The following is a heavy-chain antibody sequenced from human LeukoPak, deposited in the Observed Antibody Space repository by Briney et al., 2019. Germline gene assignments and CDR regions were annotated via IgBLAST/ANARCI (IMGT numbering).Heavy chain of an antibody. CDR3: ASSRNAYYGMDV. CDR1: GYTFTSYG. J-gene: IGHJ6*02. V-gene: IGHV1-18*01. D-gene: IGHD1-14*01. Sequence: ASVTVSCTASGYTFTSYGISWVRQAPGQGLEWMGWISAYNGNTNYAQKLQGRVTMTTDTSTSTAYMELRSLRSDDTAVYYCASSRNAYYGMDVWGQGTTVTVSS. CDR2: ISAYNGNT.